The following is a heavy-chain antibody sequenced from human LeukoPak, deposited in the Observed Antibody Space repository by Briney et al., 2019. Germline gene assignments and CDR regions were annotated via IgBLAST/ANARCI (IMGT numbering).Heavy chain of an antibody. J-gene: IGHJ4*02. CDR2: ISSSSSDI. V-gene: IGHV3-21*01. Sequence: GGSLRLSCAASRFTFSSYTMNWVRQPPGKGLEWVSSISSSSSDIYYANSVKGRFTISRDNAKNTLSLQMNSLRAEDTAVYYCARDRTITGTIIDYWGQGTLVTVSS. CDR1: RFTFSSYT. D-gene: IGHD1-7*01. CDR3: ARDRTITGTIIDY.